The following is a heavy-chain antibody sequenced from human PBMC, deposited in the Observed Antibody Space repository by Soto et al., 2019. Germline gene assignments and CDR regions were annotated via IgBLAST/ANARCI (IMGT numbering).Heavy chain of an antibody. V-gene: IGHV4-39*01. Sequence: QLQLQESGPGLVKPSETLSLTCSVSDDSINSDKYYWGWIRQPPGKGLEWIGSIYYRGNAYYNPSLQTXXXXXXXXXXXXXXXXXXXXXXXXXAVYFCARLEGLATISYYFDFWGPGALVTVSS. D-gene: IGHD1-1*01. J-gene: IGHJ4*02. CDR1: DDSINSDKYY. CDR3: ARLEGLATISYYFDF. CDR2: IYYRGNA.